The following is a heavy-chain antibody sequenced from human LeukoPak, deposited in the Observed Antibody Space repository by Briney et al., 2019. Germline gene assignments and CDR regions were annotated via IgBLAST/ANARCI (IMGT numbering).Heavy chain of an antibody. CDR3: ATTFPYCADGTCAL. CDR1: GLAFQNYW. Sequence: GGSLRLSCVATGLAFQNYWMTWVRQAPGKGPEWVATIRPDGSTFTYVDAVRGRFTISRDNPKNSLYLQMHSRRADDTAVYYCATTFPYCADGTCALGGQGTLVIVSS. J-gene: IGHJ1*01. V-gene: IGHV3-7*01. CDR2: IRPDGSTF. D-gene: IGHD2-15*01.